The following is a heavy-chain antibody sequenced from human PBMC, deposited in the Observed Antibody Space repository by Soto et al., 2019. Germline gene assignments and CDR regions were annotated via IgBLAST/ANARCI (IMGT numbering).Heavy chain of an antibody. J-gene: IGHJ4*02. CDR2: ISAYNGNT. CDR1: GYIFSDYG. CDR3: AREASIPARPNHY. Sequence: ASLKVSCKSSGYIFSDYGITWVRQAPGQGLEWMGWISAYNGNTDYAQKFQDRLTMTTDTSTSTAYMELRSLRSDDTAVYYCAREASIPARPNHYWGQGTLVTGSS. V-gene: IGHV1-18*01. D-gene: IGHD6-6*01.